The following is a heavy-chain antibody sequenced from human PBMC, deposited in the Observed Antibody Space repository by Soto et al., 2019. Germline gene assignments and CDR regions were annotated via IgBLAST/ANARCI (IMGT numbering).Heavy chain of an antibody. J-gene: IGHJ6*02. CDR3: ARNSITLVWGVIQISPVGLDV. CDR2: INAGNGNT. CDR1: GVTFSSYG. Sequence: GASVKVSCKASGVTFSSYGIHWVRQAPGQRLEWVGWINAGNGNTKYSQKFQGRVTITRDTSASTAYMELSSLRSEDTAVYYCARNSITLVWGVIQISPVGLDVWGQGTTVTVSS. D-gene: IGHD3-10*01. V-gene: IGHV1-3*01.